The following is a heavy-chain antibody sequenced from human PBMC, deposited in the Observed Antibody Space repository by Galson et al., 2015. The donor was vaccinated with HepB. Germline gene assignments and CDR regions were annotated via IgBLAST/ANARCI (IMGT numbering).Heavy chain of an antibody. V-gene: IGHV3-23*01. D-gene: IGHD3-3*01. CDR1: GFTFSSYA. CDR3: AKRSPTFWSGYYPFDY. Sequence: SLRLSCAASGFTFSSYAMSWVRQAPGKGLEWVSAISGSGGSTYYADSVKGRFTISRDNSKNTLYLQMNSLRAEDTAVYYCAKRSPTFWSGYYPFDYWGQGTLVTVSS. J-gene: IGHJ4*02. CDR2: ISGSGGST.